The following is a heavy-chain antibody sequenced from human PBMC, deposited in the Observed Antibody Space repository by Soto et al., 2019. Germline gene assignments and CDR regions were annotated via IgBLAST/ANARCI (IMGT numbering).Heavy chain of an antibody. CDR1: GYTLTGYD. CDR3: ARAGIPPHSYGTDV. J-gene: IGHJ6*02. D-gene: IGHD5-18*01. Sequence: ASVKVSWKACGYTLTGYDIHWVRQAPEQGLEWMGWINPNRGGTNYAQKFQAWVTMTRDTSISTAYMELSRLRSDDTAVYYCARAGIPPHSYGTDVWDQRTTVTVSS. V-gene: IGHV1-2*04. CDR2: INPNRGGT.